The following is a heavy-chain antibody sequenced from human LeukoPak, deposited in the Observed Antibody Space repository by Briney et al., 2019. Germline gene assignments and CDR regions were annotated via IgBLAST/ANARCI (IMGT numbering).Heavy chain of an antibody. J-gene: IGHJ3*02. CDR2: FYYSGST. CDR1: GGSISSGNFY. V-gene: IGHV4-31*03. CDR3: ARGSPGDAFDI. Sequence: SQTLSLTCTVSGGSISSGNFYWSWIRQHPGTGLEWIGFFYYSGSTYYNPSLKSRLTISIDTSENQFSLKVSSVTAADTAVYYCARGSPGDAFDIWGQGTLITVSS.